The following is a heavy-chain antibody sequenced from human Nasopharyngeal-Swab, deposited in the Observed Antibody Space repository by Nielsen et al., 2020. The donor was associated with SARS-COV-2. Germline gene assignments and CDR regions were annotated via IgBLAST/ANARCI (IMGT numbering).Heavy chain of an antibody. D-gene: IGHD2-15*01. Sequence: WIRQPPGKGLEWVGFIRSKAYGGTTEYAVSVKGRFIISRDDSKRIAYLQMNSLKTEDTGVYYCSLGYCSGGSCYSPSPRYWGQGTLVIVSS. CDR3: SLGYCSGGSCYSPSPRY. J-gene: IGHJ4*02. CDR2: IRSKAYGGTT. V-gene: IGHV3-49*02.